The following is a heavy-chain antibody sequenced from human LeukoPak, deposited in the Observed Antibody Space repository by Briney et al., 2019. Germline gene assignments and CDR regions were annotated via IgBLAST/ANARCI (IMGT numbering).Heavy chain of an antibody. CDR2: IYPGDSDT. CDR3: ARHVGSSDVDF. D-gene: IGHD6-13*01. J-gene: IGHJ4*02. CDR1: GYRFANYW. Sequence: GESLKISCKGSGYRFANYWIGWVRQVPGKGLEWMGIIYPGDSDTRYSPSFQGQVTISADKSISTAYLQWSSLQASDTAMYYCARHVGSSDVDFWGQGTLVTVSS. V-gene: IGHV5-51*01.